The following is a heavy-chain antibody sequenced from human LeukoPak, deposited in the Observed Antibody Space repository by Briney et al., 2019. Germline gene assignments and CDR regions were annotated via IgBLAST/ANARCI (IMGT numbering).Heavy chain of an antibody. J-gene: IGHJ6*03. V-gene: IGHV4-61*02. CDR1: GGSISSGSYY. Sequence: PSQTLSLTCTVSGGSISSGSYYWSWIRQPAGKGLEWIGRIYTSGSTNYNPSLKSRVTISVDTSKNQFSLKLSSVTAADTAVYYCARDGDCSSTSSPTECYYYYYHMDVWGKGTTVTVSS. D-gene: IGHD2-2*01. CDR2: IYTSGST. CDR3: ARDGDCSSTSSPTECYYYYYHMDV.